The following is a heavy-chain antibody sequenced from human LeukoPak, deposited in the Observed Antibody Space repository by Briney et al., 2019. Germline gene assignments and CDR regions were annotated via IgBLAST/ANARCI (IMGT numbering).Heavy chain of an antibody. CDR3: ARDRWGVNYYQYMDV. CDR2: INTNTGNP. Sequence: ASVKVSCKASGYTFTSYAMNWVGQAPGQGIEWRGWINTNTGNPTYAQGFTGRFVFSLDTSVSTAYLQISSLKAEDTAVYYCARDRWGVNYYQYMDVWGKGTTVTVSS. V-gene: IGHV7-4-1*02. J-gene: IGHJ6*03. D-gene: IGHD3-10*01. CDR1: GYTFTSYA.